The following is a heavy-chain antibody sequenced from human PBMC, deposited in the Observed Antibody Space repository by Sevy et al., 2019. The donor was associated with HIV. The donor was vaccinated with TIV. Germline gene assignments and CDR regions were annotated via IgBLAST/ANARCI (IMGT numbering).Heavy chain of an antibody. V-gene: IGHV3-53*01. CDR3: ARASNYYGSGSYFGNAFDI. CDR2: IYSGGST. Sequence: LSLTCAASGFTVSSNYMSWVRQAPGKGLEWVSVIYSGGSTYYADSVKGRFTISRDNSKNTLYLQMNSLRAEDTAVYYCARASNYYGSGSYFGNAFDIWGQGTMVTVSS. CDR1: GFTVSSNY. D-gene: IGHD3-10*01. J-gene: IGHJ3*02.